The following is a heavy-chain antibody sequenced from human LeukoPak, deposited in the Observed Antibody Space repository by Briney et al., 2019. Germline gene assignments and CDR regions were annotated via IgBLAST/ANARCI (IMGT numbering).Heavy chain of an antibody. V-gene: IGHV1-18*01. D-gene: IGHD2-15*01. Sequence: ASVKVSCKASGYTFTSYGISWVRQAPGQGLEWMGWISAYNGNTNYVQKLQGRVTMTTDTSTSTAYMELRSLRSDDTAVYYCAILRWDIVVVVAAGMDVWGQGTTVTVSS. J-gene: IGHJ6*02. CDR2: ISAYNGNT. CDR3: AILRWDIVVVVAAGMDV. CDR1: GYTFTSYG.